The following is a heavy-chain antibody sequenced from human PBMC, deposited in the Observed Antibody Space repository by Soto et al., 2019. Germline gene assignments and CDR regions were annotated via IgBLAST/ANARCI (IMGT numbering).Heavy chain of an antibody. J-gene: IGHJ4*02. CDR3: ARGSGAATFES. CDR1: GFMFSNFW. D-gene: IGHD3-10*01. CDR2: INQDGTEK. Sequence: PGGSLRLSCAASGFMFSNFWMNWVRLAPGKGLEWVANINQDGTEKDYVDSVKGRFTISRDNAKNSLFLQMDSLTADDTGLYYCARGSGAATFESWGQGTLVTVSS. V-gene: IGHV3-7*01.